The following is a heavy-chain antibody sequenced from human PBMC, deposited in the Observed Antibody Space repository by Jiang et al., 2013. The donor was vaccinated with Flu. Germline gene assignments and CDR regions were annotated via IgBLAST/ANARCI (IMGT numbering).Heavy chain of an antibody. CDR1: GGSINSRGYY. D-gene: IGHD2-15*01. CDR2: VYSGTT. Sequence: GSGLVKPSQTLSLTCSVSGGSINSRGYYWSWIRQDPGKGLEWIGHVYSGTTNYSPSLKSRVTISVDTSKNQFSLRLSSVTAADTAVYFCASSGYCRDGNCYETYYYYG. J-gene: IGHJ6*01. V-gene: IGHV4-31*03. CDR3: ASSGYCRDGNCYETYYYYG.